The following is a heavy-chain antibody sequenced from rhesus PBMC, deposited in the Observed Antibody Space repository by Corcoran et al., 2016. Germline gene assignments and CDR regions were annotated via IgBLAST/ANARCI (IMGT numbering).Heavy chain of an antibody. D-gene: IGHD5-42*01. V-gene: IGHV4-99*01. CDR3: VRGTPPDN. J-gene: IGHJ4*01. CDR2: FSGPAGSS. Sequence: QVQLQESGPGLVKPSATLSLTCSVSGYSLRPVPFWGWLRPPPGKGLAYIGYFSGPAGSSYYYNSSLESLVTISKGTSTKMFFLTLSAVTAADTAVYFCVRGTPPDNWGQGVLVTVSS. CDR1: GYSLRPVPF.